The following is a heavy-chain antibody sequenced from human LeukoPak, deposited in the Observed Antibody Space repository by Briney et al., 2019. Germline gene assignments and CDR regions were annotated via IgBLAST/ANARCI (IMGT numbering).Heavy chain of an antibody. J-gene: IGHJ3*02. D-gene: IGHD3-22*01. V-gene: IGHV3-53*01. Sequence: GGSLRLSREASGFTVSSTHMVWVRQAPGKGLEWVSVTYTGGNSYYAGSVQGRFIISRDISKNTLYLQMNNLRAEDSALYYCARGGRGSAAVVAPRSFDIWGQGTMVTVSS. CDR3: ARGGRGSAAVVAPRSFDI. CDR2: TYTGGNS. CDR1: GFTVSSTH.